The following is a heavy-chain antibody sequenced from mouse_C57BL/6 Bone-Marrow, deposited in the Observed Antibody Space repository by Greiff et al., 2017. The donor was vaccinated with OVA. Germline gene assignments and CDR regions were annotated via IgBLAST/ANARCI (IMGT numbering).Heavy chain of an antibody. J-gene: IGHJ4*01. D-gene: IGHD3-2*02. CDR3: ARGLRLLYYYAMDY. Sequence: VQLQQSGAELVRPGASVKLSCKASGYTFTDYYINWVKQRPGQGLEWIARIYPGSGNTYYNEKFKGKATLTAEKSSSTAYMQLSSLTSEDSAVYVCARGLRLLYYYAMDYWGQGTSVTVSS. CDR2: IYPGSGNT. V-gene: IGHV1-76*01. CDR1: GYTFTDYY.